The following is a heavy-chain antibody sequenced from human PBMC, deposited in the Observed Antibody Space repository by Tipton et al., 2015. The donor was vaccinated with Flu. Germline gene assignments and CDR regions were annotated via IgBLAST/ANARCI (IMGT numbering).Heavy chain of an antibody. CDR3: ARGDCSSTSCYTSGDFDY. Sequence: SLRLSCAASGFTFSSYGMHWVRQAPGKGLEWVAVIWYDGSNKYYADSVKGRFTISRDNSKNTLYLQMNSLRAEDTAVYYCARGDCSSTSCYTSGDFDYWGQGTLVTVSS. V-gene: IGHV3-33*08. D-gene: IGHD2-2*02. CDR2: IWYDGSNK. CDR1: GFTFSSYG. J-gene: IGHJ4*02.